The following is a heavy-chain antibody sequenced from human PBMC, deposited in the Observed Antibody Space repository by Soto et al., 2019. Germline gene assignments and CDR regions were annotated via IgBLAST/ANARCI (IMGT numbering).Heavy chain of an antibody. V-gene: IGHV4-59*01. CDR2: IYFGGST. CDR1: GGSFGNYY. J-gene: IGHJ6*02. Sequence: QVQLQESGPGLVKPSETLSLACNVSGGSFGNYYWSWIRQPPGKGLEGIGYIYFGGSTNYNASLKSRATISLDTSKHQLALRLSSVTAADSAVYYCATGLFVPDNYFYYGVDVWGHGTAVTISS. CDR3: ATGLFVPDNYFYYGVDV. D-gene: IGHD2-21*01.